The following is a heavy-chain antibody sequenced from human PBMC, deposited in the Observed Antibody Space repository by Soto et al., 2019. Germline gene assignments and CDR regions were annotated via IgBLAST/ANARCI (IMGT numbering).Heavy chain of an antibody. V-gene: IGHV3-66*01. CDR2: IYSDGST. CDR3: AREERGAGTFDY. D-gene: IGHD1-1*01. J-gene: IGHJ4*02. CDR1: GLTVSSSY. Sequence: GGSLRLSCEASGLTVSSSYISWVRQAPGKGLEWVSVIYSDGSTYYGGSVNGRFTISRDNSQNTVHLQMNSLGVDDTAVYYCAREERGAGTFDYWGQGTLVTVSS.